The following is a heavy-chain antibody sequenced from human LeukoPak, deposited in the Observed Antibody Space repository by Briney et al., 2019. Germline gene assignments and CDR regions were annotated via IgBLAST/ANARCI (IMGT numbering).Heavy chain of an antibody. CDR1: GCTFTTYG. CDR2: ISANNGNT. D-gene: IGHD1-26*01. CDR3: ARAPAAGATRVDY. V-gene: IGHV1-18*01. Sequence: ASVKVSCKASGCTFTTYGISCVRQAPGQGLEWMGWISANNGNTNYAQKLQGRVTMTRDTSTSTAYMDLRSLASDDTAMYYCARAPAAGATRVDYWGQGTLVTVSS. J-gene: IGHJ4*02.